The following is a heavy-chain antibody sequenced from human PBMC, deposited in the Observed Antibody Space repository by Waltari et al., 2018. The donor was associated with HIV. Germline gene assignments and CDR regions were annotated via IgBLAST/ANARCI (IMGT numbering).Heavy chain of an antibody. CDR1: GYTFTGYY. J-gene: IGHJ4*02. CDR2: INPNSGGT. Sequence: QVQLVQSGAEVKKPGASVKVSCKASGYTFTGYYMHWVRQAPGQVLGGMGWINPNSGGTNYAQNVQGRVTMTRDTSISTAYMELSRLRADDTAVYYCATALYSSSSAGSIDYWGQGTLVTVSS. V-gene: IGHV1-2*02. D-gene: IGHD6-6*01. CDR3: ATALYSSSSAGSIDY.